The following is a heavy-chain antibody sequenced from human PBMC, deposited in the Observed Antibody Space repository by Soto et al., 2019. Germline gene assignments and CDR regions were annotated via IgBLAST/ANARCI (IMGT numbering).Heavy chain of an antibody. J-gene: IGHJ4*02. D-gene: IGHD2-8*01. CDR3: ARGGPGVPMYYSDY. CDR2: ISSDGSST. Sequence: GGSLRLSCAASGFIFSEHWLHWVRQAPGEGLVWVSRISSDGSSTHYADSVKGRFTISRDNSKNTLYLQMNSLRAEDTGVFYCARGGPGVPMYYSDYWGQGTLVTVSS. V-gene: IGHV3-74*01. CDR1: GFIFSEHW.